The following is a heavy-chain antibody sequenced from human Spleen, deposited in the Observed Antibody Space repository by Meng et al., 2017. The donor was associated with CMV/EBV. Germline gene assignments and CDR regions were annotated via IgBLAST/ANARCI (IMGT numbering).Heavy chain of an antibody. CDR3: ARALLGYNSNYYGMDV. D-gene: IGHD5-24*01. V-gene: IGHV1-2*02. CDR1: ANTFTDYY. J-gene: IGHJ6*02. Sequence: ASVKVSCKASANTFTDYYMHWVRQAPGQGLEWMGWINPNSGGTNYAQKFQGRVTMTRDTSISTTYMELSRLRSDDTAVYYCARALLGYNSNYYGMDVWGQGTTVTVSS. CDR2: INPNSGGT.